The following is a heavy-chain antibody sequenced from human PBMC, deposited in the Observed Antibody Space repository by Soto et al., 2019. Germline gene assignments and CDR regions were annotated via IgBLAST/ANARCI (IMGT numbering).Heavy chain of an antibody. Sequence: QVHLVQSGAEVKKPGASVKVSCKASGYTFTNYGINWVRQAPGQGLEWMGWISGYNGNTNYAQKLXXRVTMTTDTSXXTXYXXLRSLRSDDTAVYYCARDVYITMIAVDPNYWHFDLWGRGTLVTVSS. D-gene: IGHD3-22*01. J-gene: IGHJ2*01. CDR1: GYTFTNYG. CDR3: ARDVYITMIAVDPNYWHFDL. CDR2: ISGYNGNT. V-gene: IGHV1-18*01.